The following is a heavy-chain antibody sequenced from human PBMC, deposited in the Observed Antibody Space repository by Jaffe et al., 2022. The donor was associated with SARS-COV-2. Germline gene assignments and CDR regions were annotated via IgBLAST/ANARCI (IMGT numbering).Heavy chain of an antibody. Sequence: QVQLVESGGGLVKPGGSLRLSCAASGFTFSDYYMSWIRQAPGKGLEWVSYISSSGSTIYYADSVKGRFTISRDNAKNSLYLQMNSLRAEDTAVYYCARAYENPDYYDSSGYYNWYFDLWGRGTLVTVSS. D-gene: IGHD3-22*01. V-gene: IGHV3-11*01. CDR3: ARAYENPDYYDSSGYYNWYFDL. CDR2: ISSSGSTI. CDR1: GFTFSDYY. J-gene: IGHJ2*01.